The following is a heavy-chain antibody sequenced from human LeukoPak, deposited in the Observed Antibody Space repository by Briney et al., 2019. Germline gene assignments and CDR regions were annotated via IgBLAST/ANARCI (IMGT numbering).Heavy chain of an antibody. J-gene: IGHJ6*02. V-gene: IGHV3-53*01. CDR3: ARGHYYDSSGFGMDV. CDR1: GFTVSSNY. D-gene: IGHD3-22*01. CDR2: IYRGGST. Sequence: GGSLRLSCAASGFTVSSNYMSWVRQAPGKGLEWVSVIYRGGSTYYADSVKGRFTISRDNSKNTLYLQMNSLRAEDTAVYYCARGHYYDSSGFGMDVWGQGTTVTVSS.